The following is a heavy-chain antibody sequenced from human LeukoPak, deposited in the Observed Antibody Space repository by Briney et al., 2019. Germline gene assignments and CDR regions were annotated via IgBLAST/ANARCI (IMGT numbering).Heavy chain of an antibody. CDR1: GGSISSYY. CDR2: IHTNGNT. D-gene: IGHD1-26*01. J-gene: IGHJ4*02. CDR3: AREGGSYRFFDY. V-gene: IGHV4-4*07. Sequence: SETLSLTCTVSGGSISSYYWSWIRQPAGKGLEWIGRIHTNGNTDYNPSLKSRATMSADTSKNQFSLNVSSVTAADTAVYYCAREGGSYRFFDYWGQGTLVTVSS.